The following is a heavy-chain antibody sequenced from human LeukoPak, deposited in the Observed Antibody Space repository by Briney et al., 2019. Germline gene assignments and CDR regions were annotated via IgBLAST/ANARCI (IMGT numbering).Heavy chain of an antibody. CDR2: ISYDGSNK. CDR3: ARPRGSGGGSPNYYYYYIDV. J-gene: IGHJ6*03. D-gene: IGHD2-15*01. CDR1: GFTFSSYA. Sequence: GGSLRLSCAASGFTFSSYAMHWVRQAPGKGLEWVAVISYDGSNKYYADSVKGRFTISRDNSKNTLYLQMNSLRAEDTAVYYCARPRGSGGGSPNYYYYYIDVWGKGTTVTVSS. V-gene: IGHV3-30-3*01.